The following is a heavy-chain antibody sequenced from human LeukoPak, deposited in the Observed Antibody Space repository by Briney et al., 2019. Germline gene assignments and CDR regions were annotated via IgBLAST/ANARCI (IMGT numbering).Heavy chain of an antibody. Sequence: LSLTCTVSGGSISSYYWSWVRQAPGKGLEWVSYITSSGSTIYYADSVKGRFTISRDNAKNSLYLQMNSLRAEDTAVYYCARFFNLALDIWGQGTMVTVSS. CDR1: GGSISSYY. CDR3: ARFFNLALDI. CDR2: ITSSGSTI. J-gene: IGHJ3*02. V-gene: IGHV3-48*03. D-gene: IGHD1-14*01.